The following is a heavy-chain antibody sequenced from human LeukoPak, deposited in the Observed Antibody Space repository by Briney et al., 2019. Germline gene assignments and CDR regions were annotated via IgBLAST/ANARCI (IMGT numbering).Heavy chain of an antibody. D-gene: IGHD2/OR15-2a*01. CDR1: GGSINSSSYY. J-gene: IGHJ5*02. CDR2: IYYSGST. Sequence: SETLSLTCTVSGGSINSSSYYWGWIRQPPGKGLEWIGSIYYSGSTYYNPSLKSRVTISVDTSKNQFSLNLRSVTAADTAVYYCARLLSPGWFDPWGQGTLVTVSS. V-gene: IGHV4-39*01. CDR3: ARLLSPGWFDP.